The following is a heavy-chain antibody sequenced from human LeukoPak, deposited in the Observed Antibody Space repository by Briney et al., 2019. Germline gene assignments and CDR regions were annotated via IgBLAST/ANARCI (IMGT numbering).Heavy chain of an antibody. J-gene: IGHJ3*01. Sequence: PGGSLRLSCAASGFTFSTYDMSWVRQTPGKGLEWVSDISGSHGGRHGTTFYTGSVKGRFTISRDDSKNTLYLQMHSLRAEDTAIYFGAKGGSFSFHVWGQRTKVTVCS. CDR1: GFTFSTYD. D-gene: IGHD5-12*01. CDR2: ISGSHGGRHGTT. CDR3: AKGGSFSFHV. V-gene: IGHV3-23*01.